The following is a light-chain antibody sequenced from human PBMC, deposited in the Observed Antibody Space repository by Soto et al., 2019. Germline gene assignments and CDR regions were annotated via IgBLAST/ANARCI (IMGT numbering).Light chain of an antibody. V-gene: IGKV1-5*03. Sequence: IPLTQSPSTLSASAGDRVTITCRVSQTLNGWLAWYQHKPGKAPKLLIFKASNLQSGVPSRFSGSGSGTEFPLTISSLQPDDSATYYCQQYNNYSFNFGPGTKVEIK. J-gene: IGKJ3*01. CDR1: QTLNGW. CDR3: QQYNNYSFN. CDR2: KAS.